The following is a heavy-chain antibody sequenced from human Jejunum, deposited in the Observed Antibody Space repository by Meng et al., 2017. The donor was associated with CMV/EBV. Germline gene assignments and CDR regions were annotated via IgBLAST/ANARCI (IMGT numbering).Heavy chain of an antibody. Sequence: GSFSGGPYYWNWLRQPPGKGLEWIGYIYNSGSTDYTTSLKSRVPISLDTSKNQFSLKLSSLTAADTAVYYCARNVYTYGFDAFDIWGQGTMVTVSS. CDR1: GSFSGGPYY. CDR2: IYNSGST. D-gene: IGHD5-18*01. J-gene: IGHJ3*02. V-gene: IGHV4-61*01. CDR3: ARNVYTYGFDAFDI.